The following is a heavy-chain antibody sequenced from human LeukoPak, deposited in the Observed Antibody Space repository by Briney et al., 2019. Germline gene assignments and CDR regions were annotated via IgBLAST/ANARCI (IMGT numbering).Heavy chain of an antibody. V-gene: IGHV4-34*01. CDR3: ARVAGDYDYVWGSYRFFDY. D-gene: IGHD3-16*02. CDR2: INHSGST. Sequence: SETLSLTCAVYGGSFSGYYWSWIRQPPGKGLEWIGEINHSGSTNYNPSLKSRVTIAVDTSKNQFSLKLSSVTAAETAVYYCARVAGDYDYVWGSYRFFDYWGQGTLVTVSS. CDR1: GGSFSGYY. J-gene: IGHJ4*02.